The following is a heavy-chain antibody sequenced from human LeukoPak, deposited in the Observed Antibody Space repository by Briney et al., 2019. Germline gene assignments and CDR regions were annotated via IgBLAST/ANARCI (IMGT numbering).Heavy chain of an antibody. Sequence: GGSPRLSCAASGVTSSSYEMNWVRQAPGPGLEWVSYISSSRSIIYYADSVKGRFTISRDNAKNSLYLQMNSLRAEDTAVYYCAELGITMIGGVWGKGTTVTISS. CDR2: ISSSRSII. CDR3: AELGITMIGGV. V-gene: IGHV3-48*03. D-gene: IGHD3-10*02. CDR1: GVTSSSYE. J-gene: IGHJ6*04.